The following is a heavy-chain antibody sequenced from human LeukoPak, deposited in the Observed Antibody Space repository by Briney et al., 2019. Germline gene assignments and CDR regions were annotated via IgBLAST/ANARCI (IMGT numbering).Heavy chain of an antibody. D-gene: IGHD4-17*01. Sequence: GGSLRLSCAASGFPFSSYSMNGVRKAPGKGRGWVSYISGSSSAIYYSDSVKGRFTISRDNAKNSLYLQMNSLRAEDTAVYYCARVPVYGDYYWGQGTLVTVSS. CDR3: ARVPVYGDYY. CDR2: ISGSSSAI. J-gene: IGHJ4*02. CDR1: GFPFSSYS. V-gene: IGHV3-48*04.